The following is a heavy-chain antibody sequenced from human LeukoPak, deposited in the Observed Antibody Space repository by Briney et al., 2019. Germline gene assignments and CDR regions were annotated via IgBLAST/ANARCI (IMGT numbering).Heavy chain of an antibody. CDR1: GFTFDDYG. Sequence: GGSLRLSCAASGFTFDDYGMSWVRQAPGKGLEWVSGINWNGGSTGYADSVKGRFTISRDNAKNSLYLQMNSLRAEDTASYYCAKDRGGYGDFNDAFDIWGQGTMVSVSS. D-gene: IGHD4-17*01. J-gene: IGHJ3*02. V-gene: IGHV3-20*04. CDR2: INWNGGST. CDR3: AKDRGGYGDFNDAFDI.